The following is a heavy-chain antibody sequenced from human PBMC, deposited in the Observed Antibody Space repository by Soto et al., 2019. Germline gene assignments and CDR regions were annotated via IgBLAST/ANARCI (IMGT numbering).Heavy chain of an antibody. Sequence: EVQLVESGGGLVQPGGSLRLSCAASGFTFSRYWMHWVRQAPGEGLVWVSGISTEGSTTRYVDSVKGRFTISRDNVKNTLYLQMSRLRAEDTAVYYCAKDDFFVVGISRGFDIWGPGTVVTVSS. CDR1: GFTFSRYW. D-gene: IGHD3-3*01. V-gene: IGHV3-74*01. CDR3: AKDDFFVVGISRGFDI. CDR2: ISTEGSTT. J-gene: IGHJ3*02.